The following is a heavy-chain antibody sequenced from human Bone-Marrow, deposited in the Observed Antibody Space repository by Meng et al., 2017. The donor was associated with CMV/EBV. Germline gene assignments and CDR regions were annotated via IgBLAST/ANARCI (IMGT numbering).Heavy chain of an antibody. V-gene: IGHV4-39*07. Sequence: ESLKISCAASGGSISSSSYHWGWIRQPPGRGLEWIGSFYYSGTTYYNPSLKSRVTISVDASKNQFSLRLSSVTAADTAVYYCARDLVMRRYNSNPEGWFDPWGQGTRVTVSS. CDR2: FYYSGTT. CDR1: GGSISSSSYH. J-gene: IGHJ5*02. CDR3: ARDLVMRRYNSNPEGWFDP. D-gene: IGHD1-20*01.